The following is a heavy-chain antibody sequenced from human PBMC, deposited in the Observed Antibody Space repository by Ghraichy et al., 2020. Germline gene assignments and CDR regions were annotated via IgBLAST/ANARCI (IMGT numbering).Heavy chain of an antibody. V-gene: IGHV3-7*01. D-gene: IGHD6-19*01. CDR1: GFTFSSYW. CDR3: ARLRYSSGWYVPLDY. CDR2: IKQDGSEK. Sequence: GGSLRLSCAASGFTFSSYWMSWVRQAPGKGLEWVANIKQDGSEKYYVDSVKGRFTISRDNAKNSLYLQMNSLRAEDTAVYYCARLRYSSGWYVPLDYWGQGTLVTVSS. J-gene: IGHJ4*02.